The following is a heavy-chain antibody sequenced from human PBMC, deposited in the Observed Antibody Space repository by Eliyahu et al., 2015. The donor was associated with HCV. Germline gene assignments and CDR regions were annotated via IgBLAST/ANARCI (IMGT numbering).Heavy chain of an antibody. CDR2: IYTSGST. CDR1: GGSISSGSYY. J-gene: IGHJ5*02. V-gene: IGHV4-61*02. Sequence: QLQESGPGLVKPSQTLSLTCTVSGGSISSGSYYWSWIRQPAGKGLEWIGRIYTSGSTDYNPSLKSRVNISLDRLENQFTLRLSSVTARDTAVYFCASHFYDVLTGYYDYWFDPWGQGTLVTVAS. CDR3: ASHFYDVLTGYYDYWFDP. D-gene: IGHD3-9*01.